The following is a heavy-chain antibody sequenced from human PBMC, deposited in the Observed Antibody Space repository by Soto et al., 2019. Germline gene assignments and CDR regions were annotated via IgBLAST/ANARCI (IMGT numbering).Heavy chain of an antibody. CDR1: GFTFSDYY. J-gene: IGHJ4*02. D-gene: IGHD2-2*01. Sequence: GGSLRLSCAASGFTFSDYYMTWIRQAPGKGLEWVSYIRSTDNTRYYADSVKGRFTISRDNAKNSLYLQMNSLRAEDTAVYYCARGNALFDYWGQGTLITVSS. CDR2: IRSTDNTR. CDR3: ARGNALFDY. V-gene: IGHV3-11*01.